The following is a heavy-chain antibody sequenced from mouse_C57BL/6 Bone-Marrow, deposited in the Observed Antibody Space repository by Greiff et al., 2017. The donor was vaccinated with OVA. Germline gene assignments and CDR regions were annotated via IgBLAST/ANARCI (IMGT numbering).Heavy chain of an antibody. D-gene: IGHD2-3*01. V-gene: IGHV14-4*01. CDR1: GFNIKDDY. CDR2: IDPENGDT. CDR3: TAFYDGYWYLDV. J-gene: IGHJ1*03. Sequence: VQLQQSGAELVRPGASVKLSCTASGFNIKDDYMHWVKQRPEQGLEWIGWIDPENGDTEYASKFQGKATITADTSSNTAYLQLSSLTSEATDVYYSTAFYDGYWYLDVWGKGTTVTVSS.